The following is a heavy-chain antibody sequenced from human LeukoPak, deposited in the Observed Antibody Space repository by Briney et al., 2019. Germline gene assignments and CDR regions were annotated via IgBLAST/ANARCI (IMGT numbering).Heavy chain of an antibody. Sequence: GGSLRLSCAASGFTFSSYAMSWVRQAPGRGLEWVSGISGSGGSTYYADSVKGRFTISRDNAKNSLYLQMNSLRAEDTAVYYCARDPHSNPADIWGQGTMVTVSS. D-gene: IGHD4-11*01. CDR1: GFTFSSYA. V-gene: IGHV3-23*01. J-gene: IGHJ3*02. CDR2: ISGSGGST. CDR3: ARDPHSNPADI.